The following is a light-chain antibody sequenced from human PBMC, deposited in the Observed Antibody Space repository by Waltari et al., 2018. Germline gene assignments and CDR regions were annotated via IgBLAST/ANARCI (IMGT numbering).Light chain of an antibody. CDR2: GIS. Sequence: EILLTQSPGTLSLSPGERATLSCRTSQTVDNTYLAWYQQKLGQAPGLLISGISIRATGIPDRFRGSGSGTDVTLTISRLEPEDFAVYFCQQYTHSPWTFGQGTRVEVK. CDR3: QQYTHSPWT. CDR1: QTVDNTY. V-gene: IGKV3-20*01. J-gene: IGKJ1*01.